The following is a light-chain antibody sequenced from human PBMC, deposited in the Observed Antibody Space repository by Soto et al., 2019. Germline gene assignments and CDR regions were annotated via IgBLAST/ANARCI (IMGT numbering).Light chain of an antibody. CDR1: QSLCSN. V-gene: IGKV3-15*01. CDR3: QQYNDWPLT. J-gene: IGKJ1*01. CDR2: GAS. Sequence: VMTQSPATLSVSPGDTATLSCRASQSLCSNLGWYQQNPGQAPRLLIFGASTRATGIPARFSGSGSGTEFSLTISSLQSEDFAVYFCQQYNDWPLTFGQGTKV.